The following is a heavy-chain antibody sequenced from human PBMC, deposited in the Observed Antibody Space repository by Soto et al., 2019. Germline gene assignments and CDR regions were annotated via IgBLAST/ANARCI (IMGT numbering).Heavy chain of an antibody. Sequence: EVQLLESGGGLVQPGGSLRLSCAASGFTFSSYAMSWVSQAPGKGLEWVSAISGSGGSTYYADSVKGRFTISRDNSKNTLYLQMNSLRAEDTAVYYCAVWFGESGTRDAFDIWGQGTMVTVSS. D-gene: IGHD3-10*01. CDR1: GFTFSSYA. V-gene: IGHV3-23*01. J-gene: IGHJ3*02. CDR3: AVWFGESGTRDAFDI. CDR2: ISGSGGST.